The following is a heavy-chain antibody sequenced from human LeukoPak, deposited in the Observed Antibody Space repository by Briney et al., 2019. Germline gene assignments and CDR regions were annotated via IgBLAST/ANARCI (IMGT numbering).Heavy chain of an antibody. V-gene: IGHV3-23*01. CDR1: GFTFSSYA. CDR2: ISGSGTNT. D-gene: IGHD2-2*01. J-gene: IGHJ4*02. Sequence: GGSLRLSCAASGFTFSSYAMTWVRQAPGKGLEWVSVISGSGTNTYYADSVKGRFTISRDNSKNTLYLQMNSLRAEDTAVYYCAKGVGVVPAAVDYWGQGTLVTVSS. CDR3: AKGVGVVPAAVDY.